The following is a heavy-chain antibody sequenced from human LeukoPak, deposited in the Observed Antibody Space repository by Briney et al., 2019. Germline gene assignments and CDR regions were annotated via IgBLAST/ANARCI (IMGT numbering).Heavy chain of an antibody. CDR1: GFTFSSYA. CDR3: ARGGYVAAAGTVY. Sequence: PGSSLRLSCAASGFTFSSYAMHWLRQAPGKGLEWVAVISYDGSNKYYADSVKGRFTISRDNSKNTLYLQMNSLRAEDTAVYYCARGGYVAAAGTVYWGQGTLVTVSS. CDR2: ISYDGSNK. D-gene: IGHD6-13*01. V-gene: IGHV3-30-3*01. J-gene: IGHJ4*02.